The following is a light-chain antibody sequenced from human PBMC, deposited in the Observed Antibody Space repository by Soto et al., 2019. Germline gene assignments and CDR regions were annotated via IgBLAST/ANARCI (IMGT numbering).Light chain of an antibody. V-gene: IGLV2-14*01. CDR3: SSYTSRSSSTYV. J-gene: IGLJ1*01. CDR1: SSDVGGYNY. CDR2: DVS. Sequence: QSALTQPASVSGSPGQLITISCTGTSSDVGGYNYVSWYQQHPGKAPKLMIYDVSNRPSGVSNRFSGSKSGNTASLTISGLQAEDEADYYCSSYTSRSSSTYVFGTGTKLTVL.